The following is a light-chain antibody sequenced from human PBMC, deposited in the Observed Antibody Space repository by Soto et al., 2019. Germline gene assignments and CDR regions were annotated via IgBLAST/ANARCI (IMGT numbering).Light chain of an antibody. Sequence: QSALTQPASVSASPGQSITISCTGSSSDVGGFNYVSWYQHHPGKAPKVMIHEVSNRPSGVSTRFSGSKSGNTASLTISGLQDEDEADYYCISYTSSNTWVFGGGTKLTVL. V-gene: IGLV2-14*01. J-gene: IGLJ3*02. CDR1: SSDVGGFNY. CDR2: EVS. CDR3: ISYTSSNTWV.